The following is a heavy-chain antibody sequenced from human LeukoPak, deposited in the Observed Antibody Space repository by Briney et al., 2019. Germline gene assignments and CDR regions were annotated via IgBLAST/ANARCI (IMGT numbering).Heavy chain of an antibody. D-gene: IGHD6-13*01. CDR2: INPNSGGT. V-gene: IGHV1-2*02. CDR1: GYTFTGYY. J-gene: IGHJ4*02. CDR3: AREAPQIAAAGTIDY. Sequence: ASVQVSCKASGYTFTGYYMHWVRQAPGQGLEWMGWINPNSGGTNYAQKFQGRVTMTRDTSISTAYMELSRLRSDDTAVYYCAREAPQIAAAGTIDYWGQGTLVTVSS.